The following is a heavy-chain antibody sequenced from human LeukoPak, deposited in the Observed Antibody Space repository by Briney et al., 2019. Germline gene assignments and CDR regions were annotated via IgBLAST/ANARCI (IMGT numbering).Heavy chain of an antibody. J-gene: IGHJ4*02. CDR1: GGSISSYY. D-gene: IGHD1-1*01. Sequence: SETLSLTCTVSGGSISSYYWSWIRQPAGKGLEWIGRIYTSGSTNYNPSLKSRVTMSVDTSKNQFSLKLSSVTAADTAVYYCAGTTWVTWPLDYWGQGTLVTASS. CDR2: IYTSGST. CDR3: AGTTWVTWPLDY. V-gene: IGHV4-4*07.